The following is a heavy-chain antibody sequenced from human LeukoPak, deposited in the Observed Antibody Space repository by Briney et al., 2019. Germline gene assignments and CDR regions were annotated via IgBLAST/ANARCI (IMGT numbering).Heavy chain of an antibody. CDR3: AKDIVPDSGWDLDY. CDR2: IYNSGTKI. V-gene: IGHV3-23*05. CDR1: GITFSTYS. Sequence: GGSLRLSCVASGITFSTYSMTWVRQRPGKGLEWVASIYNSGTKIFYADSAKGRFTISRDNSNNVLFLQMDSLRAEDSAIYSCAKDIVPDSGWDLDYWGRGTLVTVSS. J-gene: IGHJ4*02. D-gene: IGHD6-19*01.